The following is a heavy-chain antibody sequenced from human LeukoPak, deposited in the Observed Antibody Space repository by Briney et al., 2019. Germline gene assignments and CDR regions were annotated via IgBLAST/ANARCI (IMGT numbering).Heavy chain of an antibody. CDR1: GGSIRSSSYY. CDR3: ARMAMVISAFDH. V-gene: IGHV4-61*05. D-gene: IGHD5-18*01. J-gene: IGHJ4*02. CDR2: MYNSGST. Sequence: KPSETLSLTCSVSGGSIRSSSYYWGWIRQPPGKGLEWIGYMYNSGSTNYNPSLKSRVTISVDPSKNEFSLKLSSVTAADTAVYYCARMAMVISAFDHWGQGTLVTVSS.